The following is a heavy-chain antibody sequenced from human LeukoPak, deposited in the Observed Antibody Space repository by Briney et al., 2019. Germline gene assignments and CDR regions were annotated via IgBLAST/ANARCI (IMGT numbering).Heavy chain of an antibody. CDR1: GYSISSGCY. V-gene: IGHV4-38-2*01. J-gene: IGHJ4*02. D-gene: IGHD4-11*01. CDR3: ARRYSNGYFGF. Sequence: PSETLSLTCAVSGYSISSGCYWGWIRQPPGRGLEWIVNMYHSGITYYNASLKSRVTISVDKSNNQFSLKLNCVTAADTAVYYCARRYSNGYFGFWGQGTLVTVSS. CDR2: MYHSGIT.